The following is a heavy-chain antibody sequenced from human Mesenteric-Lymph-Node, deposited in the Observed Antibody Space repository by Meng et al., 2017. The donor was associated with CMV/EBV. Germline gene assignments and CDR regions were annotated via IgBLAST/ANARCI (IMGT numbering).Heavy chain of an antibody. V-gene: IGHV4-38-2*02. CDR2: IYHSGMT. CDR1: GYSINRGFY. CDR3: RTLNWFDP. J-gene: IGHJ5*02. Sequence: SETLSLTCTVSGYSINRGFYWGWIRQPPGKGLEWIGNIYHSGMTYYNSSLRSRVTISVDTSKTQFSLKMTSVTAADTAVYYCRTLNWFDPWGQGTLVTVSS.